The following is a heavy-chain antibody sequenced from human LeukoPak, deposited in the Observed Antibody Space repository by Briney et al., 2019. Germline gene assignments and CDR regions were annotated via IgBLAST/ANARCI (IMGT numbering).Heavy chain of an antibody. CDR2: IKSKTDGGTT. J-gene: IGHJ3*02. D-gene: IGHD3-22*01. CDR1: GFTFSNAW. CDR3: ARDSDSTYYYDSSGYFQYAFDI. V-gene: IGHV3-15*01. Sequence: PGGSLRLSCAASGFTFSNAWMSWVRQAPGKGLEWVGRIKSKTDGGTTDYAAPVKGRFTISRDDSKNTLYLQMNSLRAEDTAVYYCARDSDSTYYYDSSGYFQYAFDIWGQGTMVTVSS.